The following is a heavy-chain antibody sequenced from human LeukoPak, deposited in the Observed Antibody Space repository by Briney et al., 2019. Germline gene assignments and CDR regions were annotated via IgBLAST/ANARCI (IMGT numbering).Heavy chain of an antibody. CDR3: ARGLARVYYYGMDV. Sequence: PSETLSLTCAVYGVSFSGYYWSWIRQPPGKGLEWIGEINHSGSTNYNPSLKSRVTISVDTSKTQISLKLSSVTAADTAVYYCARGLARVYYYGMDVWGQGTTVTVSS. CDR2: INHSGST. CDR1: GVSFSGYY. J-gene: IGHJ6*02. V-gene: IGHV4-34*01.